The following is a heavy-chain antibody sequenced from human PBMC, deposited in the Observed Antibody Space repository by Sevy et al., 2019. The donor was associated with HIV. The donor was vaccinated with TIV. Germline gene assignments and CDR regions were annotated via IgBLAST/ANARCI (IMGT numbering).Heavy chain of an antibody. V-gene: IGHV1-69*13. CDR2: IIPIFGTT. CDR3: ARTPLLSIPGTTDVYFDI. Sequence: ASVKVSCKASGGTFSNYALSWVRQAPGQGLEWMGGIIPIFGTTNFAQTFQGRVTITADESRGTAYMELSSLKPADTAVYYCARTPLLSIPGTTDVYFDIWGQGTLVTVSS. D-gene: IGHD4-4*01. CDR1: GGTFSNYA. J-gene: IGHJ4*02.